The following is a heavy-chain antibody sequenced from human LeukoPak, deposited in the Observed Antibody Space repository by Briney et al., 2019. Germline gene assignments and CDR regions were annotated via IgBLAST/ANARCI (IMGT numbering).Heavy chain of an antibody. CDR3: ARDSLGANLGGLDV. CDR1: GGTFSRYG. Sequence: ASVRVSCKASGGTFSRYGISWVRQAPGQGLEWMGGIIPLFGTPKYAQKFQGRVTITADESTSTAYMELSSLRPEDTAVYYCARDSLGANLGGLDVWGQGTTVTVSS. J-gene: IGHJ6*02. V-gene: IGHV1-69*13. CDR2: IIPLFGTP. D-gene: IGHD1-26*01.